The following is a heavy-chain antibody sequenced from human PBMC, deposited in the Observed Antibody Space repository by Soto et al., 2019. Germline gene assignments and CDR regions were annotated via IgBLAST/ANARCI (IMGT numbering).Heavy chain of an antibody. CDR1: GYTFTCYG. D-gene: IGHD3-3*01. Sequence: ASVKVSCKASGYTFTCYGISWVRQAPGQGLEWMGWISAYNGNTNYAQKLQGRVTMTTDTSTSTAYMELRSLRSDDTAVYYCAVLEWLSWTFDPWGQGTLVTVSS. CDR2: ISAYNGNT. CDR3: AVLEWLSWTFDP. V-gene: IGHV1-18*04. J-gene: IGHJ5*02.